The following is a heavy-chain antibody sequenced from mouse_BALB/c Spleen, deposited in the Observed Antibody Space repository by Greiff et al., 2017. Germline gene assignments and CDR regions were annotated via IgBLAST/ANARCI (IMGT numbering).Heavy chain of an antibody. CDR3: ARGTARATAWFAY. CDR2: IRNKANGYTT. D-gene: IGHD3-2*01. CDR1: GFTFTDYY. V-gene: IGHV7-3*02. Sequence: EVKVVESGGGLVQPGGSLRLSCATSGFTFTDYYMSWVRQPPGKALEWLGFIRNKANGYTTEYSASVKGRFTISRDNSQSILYLQMNTLRAEDSATYYCARGTARATAWFAYWGQGTLVTVSA. J-gene: IGHJ3*01.